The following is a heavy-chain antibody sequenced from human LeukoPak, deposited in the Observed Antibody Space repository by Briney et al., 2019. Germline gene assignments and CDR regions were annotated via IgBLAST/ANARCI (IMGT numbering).Heavy chain of an antibody. J-gene: IGHJ6*02. CDR1: GGTFSSYA. D-gene: IGHD2-15*01. Sequence: GASVKVSCKASGGTFSSYAISWVRQAPGQGLEWMGRIIPILGIANYAQKFQGRVTITADKSTSTAYMELSSLRSGDTAVYYCARSRSGAHYYYYGVDVWGQGTTVTVSS. CDR3: ARSRSGAHYYYYGVDV. CDR2: IIPILGIA. V-gene: IGHV1-69*04.